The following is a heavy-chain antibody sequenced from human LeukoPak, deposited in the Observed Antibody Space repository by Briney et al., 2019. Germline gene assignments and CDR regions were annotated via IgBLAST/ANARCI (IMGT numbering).Heavy chain of an antibody. J-gene: IGHJ5*02. CDR1: GDSVSSNSVT. CDR3: ARRLTQYDCFDP. CDR2: TYYRSTWYN. V-gene: IGHV6-1*01. D-gene: IGHD2-2*01. Sequence: SQTLSLTCAISGDSVSSNSVTWNWIRQSPSRGLEWLGRTYYRSTWYNDYAVSVRGRITVNPDTSKNQFSLHLNSVTPEDTAVYYCARRLTQYDCFDPWGQGTLVTVSS.